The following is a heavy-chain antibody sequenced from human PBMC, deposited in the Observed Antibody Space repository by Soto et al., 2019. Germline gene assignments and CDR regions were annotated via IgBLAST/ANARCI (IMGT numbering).Heavy chain of an antibody. Sequence: GQSLKISCTGSGYNFNTYWIGWVRQMPGKGLEWMGIIYPGDFDTRYSQSFQGHFTMSVDKSINTAYLQWNNLETSDTAMYYCARLLGYSFGHQEFFDYWAQGTPVTVSS. CDR1: GYNFNTYW. CDR2: IYPGDFDT. CDR3: ARLLGYSFGHQEFFDY. J-gene: IGHJ4*02. V-gene: IGHV5-51*01. D-gene: IGHD5-18*01.